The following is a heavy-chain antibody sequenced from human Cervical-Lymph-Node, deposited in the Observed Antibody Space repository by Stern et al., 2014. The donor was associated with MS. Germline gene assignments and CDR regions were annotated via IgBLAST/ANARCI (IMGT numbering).Heavy chain of an antibody. J-gene: IGHJ5*01. D-gene: IGHD3-3*01. Sequence: MQLVESVAEVKKPGSSVKVSCLTSGGSFSSYPISWVRQAPGQGLEWMGRIVPMFGTAHYAQKFQGRVTITADESTSTAYMELSSLRSEDTAMYFCARTRGPVFGVVIENWFDSWGQGTLVTVSS. V-gene: IGHV1-69*18. CDR1: GGSFSSYP. CDR3: ARTRGPVFGVVIENWFDS. CDR2: IVPMFGTA.